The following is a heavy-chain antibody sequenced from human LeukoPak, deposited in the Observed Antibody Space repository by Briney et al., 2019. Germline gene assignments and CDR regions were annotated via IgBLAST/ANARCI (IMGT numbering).Heavy chain of an antibody. V-gene: IGHV4-39*07. CDR2: INHSGST. Sequence: PSETLSLTCTVSGGSISSGDYYWSWIRQPPGKGLEWIGEINHSGSTNYNPSLKSRVTISVDTSKHQFSLKLSSVTAADTAVYYCARASSWYPLPYCFDYWGQGTLVTVSS. CDR1: GGSISSGDYY. D-gene: IGHD6-13*01. J-gene: IGHJ4*02. CDR3: ARASSWYPLPYCFDY.